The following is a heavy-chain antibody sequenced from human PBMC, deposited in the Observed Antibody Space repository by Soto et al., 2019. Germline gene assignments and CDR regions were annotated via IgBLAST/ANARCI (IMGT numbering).Heavy chain of an antibody. J-gene: IGHJ4*02. V-gene: IGHV4-59*01. CDR3: ARVGPLIPYYSRSPDSFDY. CDR2: IYYSGST. Sequence: PSETLSLTCTVSGGSISSYYWSWIRQPPGKGLEWIGYIYYSGSTNYNPSLKSRVTISVDTSKNQFSLKLSSVTAADAAVYYCARVGPLIPYYSRSPDSFDYWGQGTLVTVSS. CDR1: GGSISSYY. D-gene: IGHD6-6*01.